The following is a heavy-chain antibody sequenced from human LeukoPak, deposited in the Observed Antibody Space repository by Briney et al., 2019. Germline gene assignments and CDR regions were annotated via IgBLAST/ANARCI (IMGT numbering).Heavy chain of an antibody. D-gene: IGHD2-15*01. J-gene: IGHJ4*02. Sequence: GGSLRLSCAASGFTFSNYGMSWVRQAPGKGLEWVSAISGSGGSTYYADSVKGRFTISRDNSKNTLYLQMNSLRAEDTAVYYCAKVAGYCTGGSCYGALDYWGQGTLVTVSS. V-gene: IGHV3-23*01. CDR2: ISGSGGST. CDR3: AKVAGYCTGGSCYGALDY. CDR1: GFTFSNYG.